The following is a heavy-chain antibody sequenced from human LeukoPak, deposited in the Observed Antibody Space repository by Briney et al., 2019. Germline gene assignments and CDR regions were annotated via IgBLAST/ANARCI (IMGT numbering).Heavy chain of an antibody. Sequence: GASVKVSCKASGYTFTGYYMHWVRQAPGQGLEWMGWINPNSGGTNYAQKFQGRVTMTRDTSISTAYMELSRLRSDDTAVYYCARDFGAAATYYYMDVWGKGTTVTVSS. J-gene: IGHJ6*03. V-gene: IGHV1-2*02. CDR2: INPNSGGT. D-gene: IGHD2-2*01. CDR1: GYTFTGYY. CDR3: ARDFGAAATYYYMDV.